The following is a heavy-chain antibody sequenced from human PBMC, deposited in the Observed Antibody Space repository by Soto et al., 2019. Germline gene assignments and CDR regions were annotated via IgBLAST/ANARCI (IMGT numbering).Heavy chain of an antibody. V-gene: IGHV1-18*01. J-gene: IGHJ6*02. CDR1: GYTFTTYG. D-gene: IGHD3-10*01. CDR2: INTHNGNT. CDR3: TREGSAPYYYYGMDV. Sequence: VASVKVSCKASGYTFTTYGISWVRQAPGQGLEWLGWINTHNGNTNYAQNLQGRVIMTADTSTSTAYMELRSLRSDDTAIYYCTREGSAPYYYYGMDVWGQGTTVTVSS.